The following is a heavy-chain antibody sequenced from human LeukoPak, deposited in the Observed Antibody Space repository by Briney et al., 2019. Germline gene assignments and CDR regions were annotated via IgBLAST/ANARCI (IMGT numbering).Heavy chain of an antibody. D-gene: IGHD3-9*01. CDR1: GFTFSSYS. CDR2: ISSSSSYI. V-gene: IGHV3-21*01. Sequence: GGSLRLSCAASGFTFSSYSMNWVRQAPGKGLEWVSSISSSSSYIYYADSVKGRFTISRDNAKNSLYLQMNSLRAEDTAVYYCARGDYDILTGYPTLLNYWGQGTLVTVSS. J-gene: IGHJ4*02. CDR3: ARGDYDILTGYPTLLNY.